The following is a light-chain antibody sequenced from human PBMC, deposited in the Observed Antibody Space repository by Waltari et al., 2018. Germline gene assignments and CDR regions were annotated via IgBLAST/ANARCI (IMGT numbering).Light chain of an antibody. Sequence: DIQMTQSPSSLSSLVGDRAIMTCQASQDISNYLNWYQQKPGKAPKLLIRDASNLETGVPTRFSGSQSRTDFTLTISSLQPEDVGTYYCQRYDNLPIFAFGPGTKVEIK. J-gene: IGKJ3*01. CDR2: DAS. V-gene: IGKV1-33*01. CDR3: QRYDNLPIFA. CDR1: QDISNY.